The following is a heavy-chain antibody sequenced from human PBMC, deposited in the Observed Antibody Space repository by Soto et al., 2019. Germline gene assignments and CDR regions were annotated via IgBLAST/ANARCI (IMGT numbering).Heavy chain of an antibody. D-gene: IGHD2-15*01. J-gene: IGHJ6*02. CDR2: IDPSDSYT. CDR1: GYSFTSYW. Sequence: GEALKISCKGSGYSFTSYWFSSVRQMPGKGLEWMGRIDPSDSYTNYSPSFQGHVTISADKSISTAYLQWSSLKASDTAMYYCARTASDIVVVVAATRYGMDVWGQGTTVTVSS. CDR3: ARTASDIVVVVAATRYGMDV. V-gene: IGHV5-10-1*01.